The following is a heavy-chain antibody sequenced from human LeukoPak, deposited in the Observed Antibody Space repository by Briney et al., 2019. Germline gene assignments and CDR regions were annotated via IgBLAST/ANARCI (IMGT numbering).Heavy chain of an antibody. J-gene: IGHJ4*02. CDR2: IYPGDSDT. D-gene: IGHD2-2*01. V-gene: IGHV5-51*01. CDR3: ARLRLYCSSTSCFPYYFDY. CDR1: GYSFTSYW. Sequence: GESLKISCQGSGYSFTSYWIGWVRQMPGKGLEWMGIIYPGDSDTRYSPSFQGQVTISADKSISTAYLQWSSLKASDTAMYYCARLRLYCSSTSCFPYYFDYWGQGTLVTVSS.